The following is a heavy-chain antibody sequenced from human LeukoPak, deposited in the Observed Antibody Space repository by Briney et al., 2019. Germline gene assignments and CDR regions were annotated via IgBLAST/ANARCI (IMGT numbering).Heavy chain of an antibody. CDR3: ARGLDYYSGMDV. V-gene: IGHV6-1*01. J-gene: IGHJ6*02. CDR1: GDSFSSNSAV. CDR2: TYYRSKWYN. D-gene: IGHD3-9*01. Sequence: SQTLSLTCAISGDSFSSNSAVWNWIRQSPSRGLEWLGRTYYRSKWYNDYAVSVKSRVTISPDTSKNQSSLQLNSVTPEDTAVYYCARGLDYYSGMDVWGQGTTVTVSS.